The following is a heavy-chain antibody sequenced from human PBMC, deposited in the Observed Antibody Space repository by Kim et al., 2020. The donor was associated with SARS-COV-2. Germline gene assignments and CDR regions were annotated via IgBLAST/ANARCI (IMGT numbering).Heavy chain of an antibody. D-gene: IGHD6-13*01. Sequence: SVKGRFTSSRDNAKNSLYLQMNSLRAEDTALYYCEKGHTSSWYRALRFDPWGQGTLVTVSS. J-gene: IGHJ5*02. V-gene: IGHV3-9*01. CDR3: EKGHTSSWYRALRFDP.